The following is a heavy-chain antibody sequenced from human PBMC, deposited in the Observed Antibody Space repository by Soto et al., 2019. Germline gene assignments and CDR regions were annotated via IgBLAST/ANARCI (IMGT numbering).Heavy chain of an antibody. CDR2: ISVSVGST. CDR3: AKVAKGTTAGDAFDI. Sequence: TWGSRTLSCAASGFTFSSYAMSWVRQAPGKGLEWVSAISVSVGSTYYADSVKGRFTISRDNSKNTLYLQMNSLRAEDTAVYYCAKVAKGTTAGDAFDIWGKGKMVTVSS. V-gene: IGHV3-23*01. CDR1: GFTFSSYA. J-gene: IGHJ3*02. D-gene: IGHD2-21*01.